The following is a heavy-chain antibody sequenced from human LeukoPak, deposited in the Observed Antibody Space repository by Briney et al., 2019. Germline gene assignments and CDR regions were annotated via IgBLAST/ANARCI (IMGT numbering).Heavy chain of an antibody. Sequence: ASAKVFCTTSGYSFTANYIHWVRQAPGQRLEWMGWINPKTGGTNFAQKFQGRVTMTTDTSMNTAYMNVNSLRSDDTALYYCTRALAFWGQGTLVTVSS. CDR2: INPKTGGT. CDR1: GYSFTANY. J-gene: IGHJ4*02. CDR3: TRALAF. V-gene: IGHV1-2*02.